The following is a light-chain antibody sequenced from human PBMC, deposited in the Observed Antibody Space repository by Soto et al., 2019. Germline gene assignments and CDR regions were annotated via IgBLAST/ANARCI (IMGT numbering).Light chain of an antibody. Sequence: EIVLTQSPGTLSLSPGERATLSCRASQSVRSSDLAWYQQKPGQAPRLLIYGASSRATGIPDRFSGSGSVTDFTLTISRLEPEDFAVYYCQQYGSSPKITFGQGTRLEIK. V-gene: IGKV3-20*01. CDR3: QQYGSSPKIT. J-gene: IGKJ5*01. CDR1: QSVRSSD. CDR2: GAS.